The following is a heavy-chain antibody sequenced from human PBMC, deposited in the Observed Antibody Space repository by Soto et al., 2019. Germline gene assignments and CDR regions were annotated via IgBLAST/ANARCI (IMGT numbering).Heavy chain of an antibody. CDR1: GFTFSNYA. Sequence: EVQLLESGGGLVQSGGSLRLSCAASGFTFSNYAMSWVRQAPGKGLEWVSQISRSGESTYYADSVKGRFTISRDNSKNTLYLQVNSLRVEDTAVYYCAKDEITMALYGMDVWGQGTTVTVSS. V-gene: IGHV3-23*01. CDR2: ISRSGEST. J-gene: IGHJ6*02. D-gene: IGHD3-10*01. CDR3: AKDEITMALYGMDV.